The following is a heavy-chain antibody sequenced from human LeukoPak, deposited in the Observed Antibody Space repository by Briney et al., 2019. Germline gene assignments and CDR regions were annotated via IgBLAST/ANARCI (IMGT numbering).Heavy chain of an antibody. CDR2: ISWDGGNT. CDR3: VEESESGGYRYFRH. CDR1: GFTFKLYA. V-gene: IGHV3-43D*04. Sequence: PGGSLRLSCAASGFTFKLYAMHWVRQAPGKGLEWVCLISWDGGNTNYADSVKGRFTISRDNSKNSLYLQMHSLRAEDTARYYCVEESESGGYRYFRHWGQGTLVTVSS. D-gene: IGHD3-22*01. J-gene: IGHJ1*01.